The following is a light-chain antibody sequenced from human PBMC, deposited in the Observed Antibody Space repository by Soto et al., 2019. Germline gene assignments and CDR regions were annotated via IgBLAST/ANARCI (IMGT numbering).Light chain of an antibody. V-gene: IGKV3-20*01. Sequence: EIVLTQSPGTLSLSPGERATLSCRASQSVSSSYLAWYQQKPGQAPRLLIYGASSRATGIPDRFSGSGSGTDFTLTISRLETEDFAVYSGNTEGNTPCTFG. J-gene: IGKJ1*01. CDR3: NTEGNTPCT. CDR2: GAS. CDR1: QSVSSSY.